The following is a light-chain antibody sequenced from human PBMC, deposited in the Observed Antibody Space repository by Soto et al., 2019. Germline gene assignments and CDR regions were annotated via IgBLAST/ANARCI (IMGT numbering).Light chain of an antibody. CDR2: SNN. CDR1: SSNIGTNA. V-gene: IGLV1-44*01. Sequence: QSVLTQPPSASGTPGQRVTISFSGSSSNIGTNAVNWYQHLSGTAPKLLIYSNNQRPSGVPDRFSGSKSGTSASLAISGLQSEDEGDYYCAAWDDSLNGRYVFGTGTKVTVL. J-gene: IGLJ1*01. CDR3: AAWDDSLNGRYV.